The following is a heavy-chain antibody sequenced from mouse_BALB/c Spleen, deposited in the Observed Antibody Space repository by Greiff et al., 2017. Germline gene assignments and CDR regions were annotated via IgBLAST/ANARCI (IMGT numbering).Heavy chain of an antibody. J-gene: IGHJ4*01. V-gene: IGHV1-18*01. CDR1: GYTFTDYN. CDR2: INPNNGGT. CDR3: AREEVRLLAMDY. D-gene: IGHD2-14*01. Sequence: EVQLQQSGPELVKPGASVKIPCKASGYTFTDYNMDWVKQSHGKSLEWIGDINPNNGGTIYNQKFKGKATLTVDKSSSTAYMELRSLTSEDTAVYYCAREEVRLLAMDYWGQGTSVTVSS.